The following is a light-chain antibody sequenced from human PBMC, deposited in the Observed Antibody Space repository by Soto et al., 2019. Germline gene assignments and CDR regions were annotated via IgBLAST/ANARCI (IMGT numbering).Light chain of an antibody. V-gene: IGKV3-15*01. J-gene: IGKJ1*01. Sequence: EMVMTQSPAILSVSPGESATLSCRASQSVNSNYLAWYQQHPGQPPRLLIYGISTRATGIPARFSGSGSGTEFSLTISSLQSEDFAVYYCQQYSKWPITFGQGNKVDIK. CDR2: GIS. CDR1: QSVNSN. CDR3: QQYSKWPIT.